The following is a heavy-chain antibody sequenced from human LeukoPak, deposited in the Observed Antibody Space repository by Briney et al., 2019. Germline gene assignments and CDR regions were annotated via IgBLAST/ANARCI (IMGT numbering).Heavy chain of an antibody. CDR1: GFTFSSYS. CDR3: AKEGDSSSWYKNLPFDY. D-gene: IGHD6-13*01. J-gene: IGHJ4*02. Sequence: GGSLRLSCAASGFTFSSYSMNWVRQAPGKGLEWVSYISGRSRTIYYADSVKGRFTISRDNSKNTLYLQMNSLRAEDTAVYYCAKEGDSSSWYKNLPFDYWGQGTLVTVSS. CDR2: ISGRSRTI. V-gene: IGHV3-48*01.